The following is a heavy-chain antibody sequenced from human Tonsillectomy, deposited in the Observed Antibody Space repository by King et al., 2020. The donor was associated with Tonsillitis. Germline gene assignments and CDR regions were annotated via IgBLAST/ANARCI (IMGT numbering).Heavy chain of an antibody. D-gene: IGHD6-13*01. Sequence: VQLVESGGGLVQPGGSLRLSCAASGFTFSSYAMSWVRQAPGKGLEWVSTVSGSGDPTYYADSVKGRFTISRDKSKNTLYLQMNSLRAEDTAVYYCVKGGFWYAWDWGQGTLVTVSS. CDR1: GFTFSSYA. CDR3: VKGGFWYAWD. CDR2: VSGSGDPT. V-gene: IGHV3-23*04. J-gene: IGHJ4*02.